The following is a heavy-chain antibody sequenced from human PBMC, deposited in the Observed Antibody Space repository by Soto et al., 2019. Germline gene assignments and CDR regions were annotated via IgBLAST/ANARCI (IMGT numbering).Heavy chain of an antibody. J-gene: IGHJ4*02. Sequence: GGSLRLSCAASGFTFSSYAMSWVRQAPGKGLQWVSAITGSGGSTYYADSVKGRFTISRDNSKNTLYLQMNSLRAEDTAVYYSAKGYYDSSGYYRFDYWGQGTLVTVSS. CDR2: ITGSGGST. CDR1: GFTFSSYA. CDR3: AKGYYDSSGYYRFDY. V-gene: IGHV3-23*01. D-gene: IGHD3-22*01.